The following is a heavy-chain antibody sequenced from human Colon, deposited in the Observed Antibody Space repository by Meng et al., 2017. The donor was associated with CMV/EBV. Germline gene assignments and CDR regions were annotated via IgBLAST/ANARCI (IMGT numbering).Heavy chain of an antibody. D-gene: IGHD2-2*01. J-gene: IGHJ4*02. Sequence: SETLSLTCTVSDDSIRSYYWTWVRQTPERGLQWIGYIYHSETYDSGSTNSNPSLKTRVTMSLDTAKSQVSLSLASATAADTAVYYCVRGGDLASQLPHGFDYWGPGALVTVSS. CDR2: IYHSETYDSGST. CDR1: DDSIRSYY. V-gene: IGHV4-59*01. CDR3: VRGGDLASQLPHGFDY.